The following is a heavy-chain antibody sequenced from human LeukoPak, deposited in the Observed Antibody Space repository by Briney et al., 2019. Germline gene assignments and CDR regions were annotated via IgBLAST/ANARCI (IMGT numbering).Heavy chain of an antibody. V-gene: IGHV3-48*03. D-gene: IGHD3-10*01. Sequence: GGSLRLSCAASGFTFSSYEMSWVRQAPGKGLEWVSYISSSGSTIHYADSVKGRFTISRDNAKNSLYLQMNSLRAEDTAVYYCAREGIRYGSGSLDWGQGTLVTVSS. CDR3: AREGIRYGSGSLD. CDR2: ISSSGSTI. CDR1: GFTFSSYE. J-gene: IGHJ4*02.